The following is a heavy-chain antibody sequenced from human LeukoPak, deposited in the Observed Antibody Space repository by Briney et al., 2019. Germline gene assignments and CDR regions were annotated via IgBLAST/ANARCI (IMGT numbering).Heavy chain of an antibody. Sequence: GGSLRLSCAASGFTFSSYGMHWVCQAPGKGLEWVAFIRYDGSNKYYADSVKGRFTISRDNSKNTLYLQMNSLRAEDTAVYYCAKDLEIGITIARRGFDYWGQGTLVTVSS. D-gene: IGHD3-10*01. J-gene: IGHJ4*02. CDR2: IRYDGSNK. V-gene: IGHV3-30*02. CDR1: GFTFSSYG. CDR3: AKDLEIGITIARRGFDY.